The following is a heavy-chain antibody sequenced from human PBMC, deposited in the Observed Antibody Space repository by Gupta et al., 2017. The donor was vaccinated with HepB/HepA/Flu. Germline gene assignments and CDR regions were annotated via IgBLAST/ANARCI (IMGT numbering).Heavy chain of an antibody. J-gene: IGHJ6*03. CDR1: GGSISSYY. D-gene: IGHD2-2*02. Sequence: QVQLQESGPGLVKPSETLSLTCTVSGGSISSYYWSWIRQPAGKGLEWIGRIYTSGSTNYNPSLKSRVTMSVDTSKNQFSLKLSSVTAADTAVYYCAREWAVVVPAAIGANPYYYYYMDVWGKGTTVTVSS. CDR3: AREWAVVVPAAIGANPYYYYYMDV. CDR2: IYTSGST. V-gene: IGHV4-4*07.